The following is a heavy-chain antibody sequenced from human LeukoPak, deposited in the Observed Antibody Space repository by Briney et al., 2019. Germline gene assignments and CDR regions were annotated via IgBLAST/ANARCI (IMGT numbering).Heavy chain of an antibody. V-gene: IGHV5-51*01. CDR2: INPGDSDT. CDR1: GYSFTSYW. D-gene: IGHD6-19*01. J-gene: IGHJ4*02. Sequence: GESLKISCKGSGYSFTSYWIGWVRQMPGKGLEWLGIINPGDSDTRYCPSFQGQVTISADKSISTANLQWSSLKASDTAMYYCARRIGSGWYDYWGQGTLVTVSS. CDR3: ARRIGSGWYDY.